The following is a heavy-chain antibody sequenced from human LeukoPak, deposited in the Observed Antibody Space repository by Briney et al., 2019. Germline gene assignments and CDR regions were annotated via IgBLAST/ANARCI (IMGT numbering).Heavy chain of an antibody. CDR2: ISGGDGTT. D-gene: IGHD6-6*01. V-gene: IGHV3-23*01. Sequence: GGSLRLSCAASGFTFSSSAMSWVRQAPGKGLEWVSNISGGDGTTYYADSVKGRFTISRDNSKNTLYLQMNSLRAEDTAVYYCAKDLREYSSSPRNAFDIWGQGTMVTVSS. CDR1: GFTFSSSA. J-gene: IGHJ3*02. CDR3: AKDLREYSSSPRNAFDI.